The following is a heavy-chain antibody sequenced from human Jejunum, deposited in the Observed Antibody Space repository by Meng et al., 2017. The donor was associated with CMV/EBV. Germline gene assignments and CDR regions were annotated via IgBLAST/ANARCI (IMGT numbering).Heavy chain of an antibody. D-gene: IGHD3/OR15-3a*01. CDR3: ARGREGFWTATPLNY. CDR2: IKLDNGRT. CDR1: FTFTGYY. V-gene: IGHV1-2*02. Sequence: FTFTGYYMHWLRQAPGQGLEWMGWIKLDNGRTDYAQKFQGRVTLTRDTSINTAYMELNMLRHDDTAVYYCARGREGFWTATPLNYWGRGTLVTVSS. J-gene: IGHJ4*02.